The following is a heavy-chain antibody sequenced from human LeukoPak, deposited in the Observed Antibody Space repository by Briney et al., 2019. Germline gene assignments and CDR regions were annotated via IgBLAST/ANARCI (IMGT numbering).Heavy chain of an antibody. CDR3: ASPDTIFGVVSGLAFDI. Sequence: SETLSLTCSVSGGSINTYYWSWIRQPPGKGLEWIGSIYYSGSTYYNPSLKSRVTISVDTSKNQFSLKLSSVTAADTAVYYCASPDTIFGVVSGLAFDIWGQGTMVTVSS. CDR1: GGSINTYY. J-gene: IGHJ3*02. CDR2: IYYSGST. V-gene: IGHV4-59*05. D-gene: IGHD3-3*01.